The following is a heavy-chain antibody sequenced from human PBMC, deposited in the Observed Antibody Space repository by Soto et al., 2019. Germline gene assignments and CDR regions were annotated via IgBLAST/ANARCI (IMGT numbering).Heavy chain of an antibody. CDR1: GYSFTNYG. J-gene: IGHJ6*03. V-gene: IGHV1-18*01. CDR3: ARVPRGRYSYGYIDV. Sequence: ASVKVSCKASGYSFTNYGITRVRQAPGQGFEWMGWISAYNGDTNYAQKLQGRVTMTTDTSTSTAYMELRSLRSDDTAVYYCARVPRGRYSYGYIDVWGKGTTVTVSS. CDR2: ISAYNGDT. D-gene: IGHD5-18*01.